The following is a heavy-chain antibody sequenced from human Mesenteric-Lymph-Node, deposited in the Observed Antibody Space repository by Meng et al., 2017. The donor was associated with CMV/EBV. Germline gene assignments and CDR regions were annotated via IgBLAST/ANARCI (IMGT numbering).Heavy chain of an antibody. V-gene: IGHV4-34*01. J-gene: IGHJ5*02. CDR2: ISQSGST. CDR3: ARDLVGGWFDP. Sequence: LTCTVSGGSFSDYYWTWLRQPPGKGLEWIGEISQSGSTNYNASLKSRVTISIDTSKNQFSLHLTSVTVADTAVYYCARDLVGGWFDPWGQGTLVTVSS. CDR1: GGSFSDYY. D-gene: IGHD1-26*01.